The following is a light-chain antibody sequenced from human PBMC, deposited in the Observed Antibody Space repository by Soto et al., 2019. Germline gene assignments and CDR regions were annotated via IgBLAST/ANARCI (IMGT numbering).Light chain of an antibody. J-gene: IGLJ1*01. V-gene: IGLV2-14*01. Sequence: QSALTQPASVSGSPGQSITISCTGTSSDTAGYNYVSWYQQHPGKAPKLMIYEVSNRPSGVSNRFSCSQSGNTASLTISGLQAEDEANYYCSSYTTSNTPLYVFGTGTKLTVL. CDR1: SSDTAGYNY. CDR3: SSYTTSNTPLYV. CDR2: EVS.